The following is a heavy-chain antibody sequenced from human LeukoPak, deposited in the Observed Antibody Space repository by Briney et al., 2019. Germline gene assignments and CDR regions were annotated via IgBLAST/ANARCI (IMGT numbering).Heavy chain of an antibody. V-gene: IGHV4-59*08. CDR3: ARDAAVGRTLDY. J-gene: IGHJ4*02. Sequence: SETLSLTCTVSGGSISSYYWSWIRQPPGKGLEWIGCIYYSGSTNYNPSLKSRVTISVDTSKSQFSLKLSSVTAADTAVYYCARDAAVGRTLDYWGQGTLVTVSS. CDR2: IYYSGST. CDR1: GGSISSYY. D-gene: IGHD6-13*01.